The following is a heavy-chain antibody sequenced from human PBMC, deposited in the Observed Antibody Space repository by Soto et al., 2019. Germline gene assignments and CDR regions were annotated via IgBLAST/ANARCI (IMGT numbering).Heavy chain of an antibody. D-gene: IGHD1-26*01. CDR3: ARVAVGGYWFDP. CDR2: INMDGTTT. V-gene: IGHV3-74*01. Sequence: EVQLVESGGGLVQPGGSLRLSCAASGFTFSNYWMHWIRQAPGEGLVWVSRINMDGTTTNYADSVEGRFTISRDNARNTLWLQMNSLRADDTAVYYCARVAVGGYWFDPWGQGTLVTVSS. CDR1: GFTFSNYW. J-gene: IGHJ5*02.